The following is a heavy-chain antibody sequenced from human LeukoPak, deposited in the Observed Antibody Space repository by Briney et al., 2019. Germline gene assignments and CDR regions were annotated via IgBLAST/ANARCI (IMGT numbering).Heavy chain of an antibody. CDR1: GGTFSSYA. D-gene: IGHD4-23*01. Sequence: SVKVSCKASGGTFSSYAISWVRQAPGQGLEWMGRITPILGIANYAQKFQGRVTITADKSTSTAYMELSSLRSEDTAVYYCARSDYGGNFDYWGQGTLVTASS. J-gene: IGHJ4*02. CDR3: ARSDYGGNFDY. CDR2: ITPILGIA. V-gene: IGHV1-69*04.